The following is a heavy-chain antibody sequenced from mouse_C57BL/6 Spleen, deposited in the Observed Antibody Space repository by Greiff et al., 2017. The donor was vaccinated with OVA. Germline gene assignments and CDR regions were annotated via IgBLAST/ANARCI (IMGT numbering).Heavy chain of an antibody. D-gene: IGHD2-3*01. Sequence: VKLQESGAELVRPGTSVKVSCKASGYAFTNYLKEWVKQRPGQGLEWIGVINPGSGGTNYNEKFKGKATLTADKSSSTAYMQLSSLTSEDSAVYFCARSDDGYWYFDVWGTGTTVTVSS. CDR1: GYAFTNYL. V-gene: IGHV1-54*01. CDR3: ARSDDGYWYFDV. J-gene: IGHJ1*03. CDR2: INPGSGGT.